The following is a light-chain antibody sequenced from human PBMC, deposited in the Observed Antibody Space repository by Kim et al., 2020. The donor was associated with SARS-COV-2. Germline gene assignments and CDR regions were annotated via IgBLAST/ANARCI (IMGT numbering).Light chain of an antibody. J-gene: IGKJ1*01. Sequence: QGKRATLSRSARHSITNNCLAWYQQVPAPAPGLLLSGASSRATGIPDRFSGSGSGTDFTLSITRLEPEDFAVYYCQQYGNSPSTTFGQGTKVDIK. CDR1: HSITNNC. CDR3: QQYGNSPSTT. V-gene: IGKV3-20*01. CDR2: GAS.